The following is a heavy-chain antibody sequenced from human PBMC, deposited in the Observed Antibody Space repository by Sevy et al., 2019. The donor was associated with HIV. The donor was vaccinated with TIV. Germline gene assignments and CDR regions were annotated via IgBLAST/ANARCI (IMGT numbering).Heavy chain of an antibody. CDR1: GESFSGYF. Sequence: SETLSLTCAVYGESFSGYFWNWIRHSPGKGLEWIGEINHSGTLKYNPSLKSRVTISVDASKNQLSLHLGSVTATDTAVYYCARGRQAYVVVVPSTVPFDYCGPGTLVTVSS. J-gene: IGHJ4*02. CDR2: INHSGTL. D-gene: IGHD3-10*02. CDR3: ARGRQAYVVVVPSTVPFDY. V-gene: IGHV4-34*01.